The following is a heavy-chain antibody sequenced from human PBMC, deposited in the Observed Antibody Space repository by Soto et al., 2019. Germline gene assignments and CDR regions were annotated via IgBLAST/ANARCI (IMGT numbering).Heavy chain of an antibody. D-gene: IGHD4-4*01. CDR3: VKEWISNYNECCDY. CDR2: ITGSGIYT. V-gene: IGHV3-21*02. CDR1: GFIFATHT. Sequence: VQLVEPGGGLVKPGGSLRLSCAASGFIFATHTINWVRQAPGKGLEWVSSITGSGIYTRYADSVKGRFTISRDNAKASLYLHMKSLVAEDTAVYYCVKEWISNYNECCDYWGQGTLVTVSS. J-gene: IGHJ4*02.